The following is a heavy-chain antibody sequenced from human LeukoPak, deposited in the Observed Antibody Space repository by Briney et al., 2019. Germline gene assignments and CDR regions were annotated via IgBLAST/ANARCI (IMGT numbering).Heavy chain of an antibody. V-gene: IGHV1-2*02. D-gene: IGHD2-21*01. J-gene: IGHJ5*02. CDR3: ARVTPIRLILLGEFDP. Sequence: ASVKVSCKASGYTFTGYYMHWVRQAPGQGLEWMGWINPNSGSTNYAQKFQGRVTMTRDTSISTAYMELSRLRSDDTAVYYCARVTPIRLILLGEFDPWGQGTLVTVSS. CDR2: INPNSGST. CDR1: GYTFTGYY.